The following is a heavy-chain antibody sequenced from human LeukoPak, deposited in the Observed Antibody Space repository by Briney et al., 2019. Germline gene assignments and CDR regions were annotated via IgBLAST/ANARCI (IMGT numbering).Heavy chain of an antibody. CDR2: ISYDGTKK. J-gene: IGHJ4*02. Sequence: PGGSLRLSCAAAGFTFRSYAMHWVRQAPGKGLEWVAVISYDGTKKYYADSVKGRFTISRDNSKNTLYLQMNSLRAEDTAVYYCARRAGAYSHPYDYWGQGTLVTVSS. D-gene: IGHD4/OR15-4a*01. V-gene: IGHV3-30*14. CDR3: ARRAGAYSHPYDY. CDR1: GFTFRSYA.